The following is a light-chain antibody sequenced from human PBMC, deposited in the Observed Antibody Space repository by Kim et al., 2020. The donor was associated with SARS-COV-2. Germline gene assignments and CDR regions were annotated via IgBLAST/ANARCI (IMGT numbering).Light chain of an antibody. Sequence: ELTQSPSASASLGASVKLTCTLSSGHSSYAIAWHQQQPEKGPRYLMKLNSDGSHSKGDGIPDRFSGSSSGAERYLTISSLQSEDEADYYCQTWGTGIGVFGGGTKLTVL. V-gene: IGLV4-69*01. CDR2: LNSDGSH. CDR1: SGHSSYA. J-gene: IGLJ3*02. CDR3: QTWGTGIGV.